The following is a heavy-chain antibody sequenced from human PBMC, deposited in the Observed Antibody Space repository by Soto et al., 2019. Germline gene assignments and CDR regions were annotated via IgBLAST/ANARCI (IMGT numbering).Heavy chain of an antibody. CDR2: INYSGRA. CDR1: GTSIRSSDYY. Sequence: QLQLQESGPGLVKPSETLSLTCSVSGTSIRSSDYYWGWIRQPPGKGLEWIGSINYSGRAYQNPSLKSRVTISIDTSENQFSLKLTSVTAADTAMYFCARLSGGRSVYFDPWGQGMLVTVSS. V-gene: IGHV4-39*01. CDR3: ARLSGGRSVYFDP. J-gene: IGHJ5*02. D-gene: IGHD2-8*02.